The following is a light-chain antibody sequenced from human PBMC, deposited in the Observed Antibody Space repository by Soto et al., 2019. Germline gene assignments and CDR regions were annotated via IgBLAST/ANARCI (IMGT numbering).Light chain of an antibody. CDR2: DAS. Sequence: EIVLTQSPGTLSLSPGERATLSCRASQSVSSSYLAWYQQNPGQAPRLLIYDASRATGNPDRFSGSGSGTDCTLTITRLEPEDFAVYYCQRYGTSVLFGPGTKVDT. V-gene: IGKV3-20*01. CDR1: QSVSSSY. J-gene: IGKJ3*01. CDR3: QRYGTSVL.